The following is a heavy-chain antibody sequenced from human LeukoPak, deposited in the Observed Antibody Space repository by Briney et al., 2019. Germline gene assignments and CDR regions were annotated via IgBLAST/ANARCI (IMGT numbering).Heavy chain of an antibody. CDR2: VTPILGIA. V-gene: IGHV1-69*04. J-gene: IGHJ4*02. CDR3: ARDLGYYYDSSGYPPDY. Sequence: SVKVSCKASGGTFSSYAISWVRQAPGQGLEWMGRVTPILGIANYAQKFQGRVTITADKSTSTAYMELSSLRSEDTAVYYCARDLGYYYDSSGYPPDYWGQGTLVTVSS. D-gene: IGHD3-22*01. CDR1: GGTFSSYA.